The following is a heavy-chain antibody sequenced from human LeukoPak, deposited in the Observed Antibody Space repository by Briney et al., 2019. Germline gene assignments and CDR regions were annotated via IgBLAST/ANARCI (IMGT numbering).Heavy chain of an antibody. V-gene: IGHV4-59*01. CDR2: IYSSGST. J-gene: IGHJ4*02. CDR3: AGLYCSTTSCFDY. CDR1: GSCISNYY. D-gene: IGHD2-2*01. Sequence: SETLSLTCTVSGSCISNYYWSWIRQPPGKGLDWIGFIYSSGSTNYNPSLKSRGTMSVDTSKNQCSLNLNSVTAADTAVYYCAGLYCSTTSCFDYWGQGTLVTVSS.